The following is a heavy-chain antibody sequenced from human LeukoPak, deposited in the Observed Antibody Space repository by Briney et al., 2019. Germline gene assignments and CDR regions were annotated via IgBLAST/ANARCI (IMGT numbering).Heavy chain of an antibody. CDR3: ARGVTGRYCSSTSCHWRAWFDP. Sequence: SVKVSCKTSGYTFTDYDITRVRQAPGQGLEWMGGIIPIFGTANYAQKFQGRVTITADESTSTAYMELSSLRSEDTAVYYCARGVTGRYCSSTSCHWRAWFDPWGQGTLVTVSS. CDR2: IIPIFGTA. V-gene: IGHV1-69*13. J-gene: IGHJ5*02. CDR1: GYTFTDYD. D-gene: IGHD2-2*01.